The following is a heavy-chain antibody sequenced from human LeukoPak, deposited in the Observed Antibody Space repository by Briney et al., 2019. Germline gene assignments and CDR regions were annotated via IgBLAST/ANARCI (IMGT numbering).Heavy chain of an antibody. CDR1: GGSISSYY. V-gene: IGHV4-59*12. Sequence: SETLSLTCTVSGGSISSYYWSWIRQPPGKGLEWIGYIYYSGTTNYNPSLKSRVTISVDTSKNQFSLNLISVTTADTAVYFCARGRGGGGSSNNWFDPWGQGTLVTVSS. D-gene: IGHD2-15*01. CDR3: ARGRGGGGSSNNWFDP. CDR2: IYYSGTT. J-gene: IGHJ5*02.